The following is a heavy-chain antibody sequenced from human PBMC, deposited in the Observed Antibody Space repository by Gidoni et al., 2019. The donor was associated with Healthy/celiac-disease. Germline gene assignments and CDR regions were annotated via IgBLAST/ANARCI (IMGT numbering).Heavy chain of an antibody. Sequence: QVQLVESGGGVVQPGRSLRLSCAASGFTFSSYVLHWVRQAPGKGLEWVAVISYDGSNKYYADSVKGRFTISRDNSKNTLYLQMNSLRAEDTAVYYCAKDIVVVPAATYYYYGMDVWGQGTTATVSS. CDR2: ISYDGSNK. D-gene: IGHD2-2*01. CDR1: GFTFSSYV. CDR3: AKDIVVVPAATYYYYGMDV. V-gene: IGHV3-30*18. J-gene: IGHJ6*02.